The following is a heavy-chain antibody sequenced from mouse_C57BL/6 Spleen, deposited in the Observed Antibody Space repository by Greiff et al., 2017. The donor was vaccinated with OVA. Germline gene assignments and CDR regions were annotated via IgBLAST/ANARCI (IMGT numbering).Heavy chain of an antibody. D-gene: IGHD2-5*01. CDR2: IDPNSGGT. CDR1: GYTFTSYW. V-gene: IGHV1-72*01. CDR3: AREDYSNYDYCDY. J-gene: IGHJ2*01. Sequence: QVQLQQPGAELVKPGASVTLSCKASGYTFTSYWMHWVKQRPGRGLEWIGRIDPNSGGTKYNEKFKSKATLTVDKPSSTSYMQLSSLTSEESAVYYCAREDYSNYDYCDYWGQGTTLTVSS.